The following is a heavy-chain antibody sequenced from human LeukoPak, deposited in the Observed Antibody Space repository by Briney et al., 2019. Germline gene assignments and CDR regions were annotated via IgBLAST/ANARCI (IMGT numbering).Heavy chain of an antibody. CDR2: ITYSSGYT. CDR1: GFTFSTYV. J-gene: IGHJ4*02. V-gene: IGHV3-23*01. Sequence: GGSLRLSCAASGFTFSTYVMSWVRQAPGKGLEWVSGITYSSGYTYYADSVKGRFTISRDNSRNTLYLQMNSLRAEDTAVYYCAKDPSDLGGSGSNNYFDCWGQGTLVTVSS. D-gene: IGHD3-10*01. CDR3: AKDPSDLGGSGSNNYFDC.